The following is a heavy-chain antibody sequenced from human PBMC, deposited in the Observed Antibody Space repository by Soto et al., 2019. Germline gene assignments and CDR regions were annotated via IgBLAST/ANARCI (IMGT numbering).Heavy chain of an antibody. D-gene: IGHD3-3*01. V-gene: IGHV4-4*07. CDR3: EGWSSYYGVDV. CDR1: GGSISSYS. J-gene: IGHJ6*02. Sequence: QVQLQESGPGLVKTSETLSLTCTASGGSISSYSWSWIRQPAGKGLEWIGRIYTSGTTNYNPSLKSRVTMSVATSKNQISLKLSSVTAADTAVYYCEGWSSYYGVDVWGQGTTVTVSS. CDR2: IYTSGTT.